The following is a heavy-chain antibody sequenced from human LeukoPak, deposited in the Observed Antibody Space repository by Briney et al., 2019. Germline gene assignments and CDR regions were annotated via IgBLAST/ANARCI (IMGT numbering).Heavy chain of an antibody. J-gene: IGHJ4*02. CDR2: FDPEDGET. Sequence: ASVKVSCKVSGYTLTELSMHWVRQAPGKGLEWMGGFDPEDGETIYAQKFQGRVTMTEDTSTDTAYMELSSLRSEDTAVYYCATPEGRGWYLRGLYYYWGQGTLVTVSS. D-gene: IGHD6-19*01. CDR1: GYTLTELS. CDR3: ATPEGRGWYLRGLYYY. V-gene: IGHV1-24*01.